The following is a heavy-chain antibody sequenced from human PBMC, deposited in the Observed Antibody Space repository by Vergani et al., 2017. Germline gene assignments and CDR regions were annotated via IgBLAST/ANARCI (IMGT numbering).Heavy chain of an antibody. CDR2: INHSGST. J-gene: IGHJ6*02. V-gene: IGHV4-39*07. CDR1: GGSISSGSYY. D-gene: IGHD6-6*01. Sequence: QVQLQESGPGLVKPSQTLSLTCTVSGGSISSGSYYWSWIRQPPGKGLEWIGEINHSGSTNYNPSLKSRVTISVDTSKNQFSLKLSSVTAADTAVYYCARGAFRIAARHQYGMDVWGQGTTVTVSS. CDR3: ARGAFRIAARHQYGMDV.